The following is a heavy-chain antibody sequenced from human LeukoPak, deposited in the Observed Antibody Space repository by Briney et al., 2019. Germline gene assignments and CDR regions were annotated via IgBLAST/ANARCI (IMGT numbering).Heavy chain of an antibody. V-gene: IGHV3-11*04. Sequence: PGGSLRLSCVASGFTFSDYFMSWIRQAPGKGLEWLSFINSAGDNIYYADSVKGRVTISRDNAKRTLYLEMNSLRVEDTAIYYCATSRVFDYWGQGTLVTVSS. CDR2: INSAGDNI. CDR1: GFTFSDYF. J-gene: IGHJ4*02. CDR3: ATSRVFDY.